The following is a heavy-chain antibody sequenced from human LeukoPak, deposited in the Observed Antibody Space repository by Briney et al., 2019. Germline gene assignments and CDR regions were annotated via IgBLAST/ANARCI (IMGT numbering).Heavy chain of an antibody. D-gene: IGHD5-18*01. Sequence: GGSLRLSCAASGFTVSSNYMNWVRQAPGKGLEWVSVIYNGGNTYYADSVKGRFTISRDNSKNTLYLQMNSLRAEDTAVYYCARRGYSCGNRGNNAFDIWGQGTMVTVSS. CDR2: IYNGGNT. J-gene: IGHJ3*02. CDR1: GFTVSSNY. V-gene: IGHV3-53*01. CDR3: ARRGYSCGNRGNNAFDI.